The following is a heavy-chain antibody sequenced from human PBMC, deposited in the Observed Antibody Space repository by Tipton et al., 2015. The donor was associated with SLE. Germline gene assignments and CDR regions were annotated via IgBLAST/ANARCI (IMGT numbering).Heavy chain of an antibody. V-gene: IGHV4-34*01. J-gene: IGHJ3*02. CDR1: GGSFTGYY. CDR2: ITPSGST. CDR3: ARPCLAYYYGSGRALDI. Sequence: TLSLTCAVYGGSFTGYYWSWIRQPPGKGLEWIGEITPSGSTNCNPSLKSRVTLSVDTSKSQFSLDLTSVTAADTAVYYCARPCLAYYYGSGRALDIWGQGTMVTVSS. D-gene: IGHD3-10*01.